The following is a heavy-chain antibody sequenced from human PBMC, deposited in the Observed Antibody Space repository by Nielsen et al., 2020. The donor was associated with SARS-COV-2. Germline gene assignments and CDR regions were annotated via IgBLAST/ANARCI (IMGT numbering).Heavy chain of an antibody. V-gene: IGHV1-2*06. Sequence: ASAKVPCKASGYTFTGYYLHWVRQAPGQGPEWMGRINPNSGDTAYVQKFRGRVTMTRDTNINTAYMEPSRVRSNDTAVYYCARGDILTGYWGYYFDNWGQGTLVTVSS. CDR2: INPNSGDT. CDR3: ARGDILTGYWGYYFDN. CDR1: GYTFTGYY. D-gene: IGHD3-9*01. J-gene: IGHJ4*02.